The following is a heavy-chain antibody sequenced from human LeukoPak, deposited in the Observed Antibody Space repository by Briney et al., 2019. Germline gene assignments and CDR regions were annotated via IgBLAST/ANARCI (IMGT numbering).Heavy chain of an antibody. J-gene: IGHJ4*02. CDR1: GYSISSDYY. CDR2: IHHSGST. CDR3: ARAWYSGTLGARFDY. Sequence: PSETLSLTCAVSGYSISSDYYWGWIRQPPGKGLEWIGSIHHSGSTYYNPSLKSRVTTSVDTSKKQFFLKVSSVTAADTAVYYCARAWYSGTLGARFDYWGQGTLVTVYS. V-gene: IGHV4-38-2*01. D-gene: IGHD1-26*01.